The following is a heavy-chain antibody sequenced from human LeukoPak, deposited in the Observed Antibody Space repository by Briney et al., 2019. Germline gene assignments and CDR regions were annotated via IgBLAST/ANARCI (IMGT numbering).Heavy chain of an antibody. Sequence: ASVKVSCKASGYTFTGYYMHWVRQAPGQGLEWMGWINPNSGGTNYAQKFQGRVTMTRDTSISTAYMELSRLRSDDTAVYYCARGVRRIAAAGPYYFDYWGQGTLVTVSS. J-gene: IGHJ4*02. CDR3: ARGVRRIAAAGPYYFDY. CDR2: INPNSGGT. V-gene: IGHV1-2*02. D-gene: IGHD6-13*01. CDR1: GYTFTGYY.